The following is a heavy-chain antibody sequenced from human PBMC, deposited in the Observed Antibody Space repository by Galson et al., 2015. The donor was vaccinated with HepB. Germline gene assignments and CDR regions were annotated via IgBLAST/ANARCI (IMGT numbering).Heavy chain of an antibody. Sequence: VKVSCKASGYTFTTYYMHWVRQAPGQGLEWMGIIRPSGDDGTTYAQKFQGRVTMTRDTSTSTVYMGLSSLRSEDTAVYYCVREYRGGSFDYWGQGTLVTVSS. CDR3: VREYRGGSFDY. V-gene: IGHV1-46*01. CDR2: IRPSGDDGT. CDR1: GYTFTTYY. D-gene: IGHD1-26*01. J-gene: IGHJ4*02.